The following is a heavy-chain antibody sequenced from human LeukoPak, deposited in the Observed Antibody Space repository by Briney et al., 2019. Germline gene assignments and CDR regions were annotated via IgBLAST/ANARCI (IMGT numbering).Heavy chain of an antibody. V-gene: IGHV3-23*01. Sequence: GGSLRLSCAASGFTFSSYAMSWVRQAPGKGLEWVSAISGSGGSTYYADSVKGRFAISRDNSKNTLYLQMNSLRAEDTAVYYCDKDPSYGDYAHFDYWGEGTLVTVSS. CDR2: ISGSGGST. D-gene: IGHD4-17*01. J-gene: IGHJ4*02. CDR3: DKDPSYGDYAHFDY. CDR1: GFTFSSYA.